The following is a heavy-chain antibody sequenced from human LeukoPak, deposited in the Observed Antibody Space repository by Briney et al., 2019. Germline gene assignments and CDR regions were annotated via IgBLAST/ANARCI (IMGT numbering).Heavy chain of an antibody. D-gene: IGHD2-2*01. J-gene: IGHJ4*02. CDR1: GGSIGSYY. CDR2: IYYSGST. Sequence: SETLSLTCTVSGGSIGSYYWSWIRQPPGKGLEWIGYIYYSGSTKYNPSLKSRVTISVDTSKNQFSLKLSSVTAADTAVYYCARAGYCSSTSCYASARGYWGQGTLVTVSS. CDR3: ARAGYCSSTSCYASARGY. V-gene: IGHV4-59*12.